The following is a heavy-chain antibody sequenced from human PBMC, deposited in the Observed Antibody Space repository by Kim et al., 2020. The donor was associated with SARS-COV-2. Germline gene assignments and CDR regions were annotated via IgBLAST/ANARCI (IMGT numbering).Heavy chain of an antibody. CDR3: ARHPPYYYDGSTLNWFDP. J-gene: IGHJ5*02. Sequence: GESLKISCKGSGYSFTSYWIGWVRQMPGKGLEWMGIIYPGDSDTRYSPSFQGQVTISADKSISTAYLQWSSLKASDTAMYYCARHPPYYYDGSTLNWFDPWGQGTLVTVSS. D-gene: IGHD3-22*01. CDR2: IYPGDSDT. V-gene: IGHV5-51*01. CDR1: GYSFTSYW.